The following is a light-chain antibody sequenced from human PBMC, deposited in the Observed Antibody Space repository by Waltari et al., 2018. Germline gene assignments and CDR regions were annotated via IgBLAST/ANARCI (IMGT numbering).Light chain of an antibody. J-gene: IGKJ1*01. CDR3: HQYGTSPRT. Sequence: EVVLTQSPVTLSRSPGERATLSCRASQSVSSTYLAWYQKKAGLPPRLLIFGASIRATGIPDRFSGSGSGTEFTLTIDRLEPEDSAVYYCHQYGTSPRTFGQGTKVEIK. V-gene: IGKV3-20*01. CDR1: QSVSSTY. CDR2: GAS.